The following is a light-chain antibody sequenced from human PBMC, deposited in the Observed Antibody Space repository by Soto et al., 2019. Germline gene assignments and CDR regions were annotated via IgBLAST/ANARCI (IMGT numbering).Light chain of an antibody. CDR2: AAS. CDR1: QSISSY. Sequence: DSQSAESPPSLAASVGHRVTITFRASQSISSYLNGYQQKPGKVPKHLIYAASSLQSGVLSRFSGSGSWTDVTLTMSSLQPEDFATYYCQHSYSTRRFGQGTQVDIK. J-gene: IGKJ1*01. CDR3: QHSYSTRR. V-gene: IGKV1-39*01.